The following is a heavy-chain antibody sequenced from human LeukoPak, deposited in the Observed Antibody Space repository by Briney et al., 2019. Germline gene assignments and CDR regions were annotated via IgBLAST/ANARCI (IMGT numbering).Heavy chain of an antibody. CDR1: GFTFSSYS. D-gene: IGHD4-23*01. Sequence: GGSLRPSCAASGFTFSSYSTNWVRQAPGKGLEWVSSISSSSSYIYYADSVKGRFTISRDNAKNSLYLQMNSLRAEDTAVYYCARDPNYGGNSGSDAFDIWGQGTMVTVSS. CDR3: ARDPNYGGNSGSDAFDI. V-gene: IGHV3-21*01. CDR2: ISSSSSYI. J-gene: IGHJ3*02.